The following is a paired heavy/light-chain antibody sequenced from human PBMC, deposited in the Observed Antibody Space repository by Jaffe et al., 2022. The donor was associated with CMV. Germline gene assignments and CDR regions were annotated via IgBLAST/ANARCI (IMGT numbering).Light chain of an antibody. CDR1: SSDVGASNY. CDR2: DVT. Sequence: QSALTQPASVSGSPGQSITISCTGTSSDVGASNYLSWYQQHPGKAPKLMIYDVTHRPSGVSNRFSGSKSGNTASLTISGLQAEDEADYYCSSYTSDSTWVFGGGTKLTVL. J-gene: IGLJ3*02. CDR3: SSYTSDSTWV. V-gene: IGLV2-14*03.
Heavy chain of an antibody. CDR2: IYKNENT. V-gene: IGHV4-61*08. J-gene: IGHJ4*02. D-gene: IGHD4-17*01. CDR3: AREYDYGAIDY. CDR1: GGSVSSGDYS. Sequence: QMQLQESGPGLVKPSETLSLICSVSGGSVSSGDYSWTWIRQPPGKGLEWIGYIYKNENTNYNPSLKSRATISIDTSKNQVSLKLGSVTAADTAVYYCAREYDYGAIDYWGQGTLVIVSS.